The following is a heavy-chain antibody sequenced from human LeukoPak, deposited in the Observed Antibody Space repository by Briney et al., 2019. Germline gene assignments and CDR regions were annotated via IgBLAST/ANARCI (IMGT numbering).Heavy chain of an antibody. D-gene: IGHD5-18*01. CDR1: RFTFSSYS. Sequence: GGSLRLSCAASRFTFSSYSMNWVRQAPGKGLEWVSYISSSSSTIYYADSVKGRFTISRDNAKNSLYLQMNSLRAEDTAVYYCARMVTRDDWGQGTLVTVSS. J-gene: IGHJ4*02. CDR3: ARMVTRDD. V-gene: IGHV3-48*04. CDR2: ISSSSSTI.